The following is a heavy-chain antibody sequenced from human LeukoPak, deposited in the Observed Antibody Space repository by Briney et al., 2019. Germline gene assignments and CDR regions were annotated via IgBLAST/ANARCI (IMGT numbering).Heavy chain of an antibody. CDR2: IYHGGSA. V-gene: IGHV4-4*02. CDR1: GGSISSTDW. Sequence: SETLSLTCAVSGGSISSTDWWTWIRQPPGKGLEWVGEIYHGGSANYNPSLQSRLTISIDKSKNQLSLKLTSVTAVDTAVYYCASRSYTSGPFWGQGTLVTVSS. J-gene: IGHJ4*02. CDR3: ASRSYTSGPF. D-gene: IGHD6-19*01.